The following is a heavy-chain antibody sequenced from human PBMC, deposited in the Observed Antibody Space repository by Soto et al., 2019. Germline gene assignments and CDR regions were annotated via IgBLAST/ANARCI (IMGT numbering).Heavy chain of an antibody. CDR2: INPNSGGT. CDR3: AGVYSSGWHFDY. D-gene: IGHD6-19*01. V-gene: IGHV1-2*02. CDR1: GYTFTGYY. J-gene: IGHJ4*02. Sequence: ASVKVSCKASGYTFTGYYMHWVRQAPGQGLEWMGWINPNSGGTNYAQKFQGRVTMTRDTSISTAYMELSRLRSDDTAVYYCAGVYSSGWHFDYWGQGALVTVSS.